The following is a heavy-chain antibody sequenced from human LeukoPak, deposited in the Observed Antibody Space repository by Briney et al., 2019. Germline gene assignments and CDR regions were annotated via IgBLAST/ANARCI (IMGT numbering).Heavy chain of an antibody. CDR2: IWYDGSDT. J-gene: IGHJ4*02. Sequence: GGSLRLSCAASGFSFSDFGMHWVRQAPGKGLEWVALIWYDGSDTYYADSVKGRVTISRDNARNSLYLQMNSLRAEDTAVYYCARSPYCSGGSCYGGPDYWGQGTLVTVSS. CDR1: GFSFSDFG. CDR3: ARSPYCSGGSCYGGPDY. V-gene: IGHV3-33*01. D-gene: IGHD2-15*01.